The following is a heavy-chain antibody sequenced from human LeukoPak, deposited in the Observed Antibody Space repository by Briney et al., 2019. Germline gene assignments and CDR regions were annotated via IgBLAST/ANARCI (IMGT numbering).Heavy chain of an antibody. CDR3: AKDDLQRSGSYYSRAFDI. CDR2: INSDGSST. Sequence: GGSLRLSCAASGFTFSSYWMHWVRQAPGKGLVWVSRINSDGSSTSYADSVKGRFTISRDNAKNTLYLQMNSLRAEDTAVYYCAKDDLQRSGSYYSRAFDIWGQGTMVTVSS. V-gene: IGHV3-74*01. J-gene: IGHJ3*02. CDR1: GFTFSSYW. D-gene: IGHD1-26*01.